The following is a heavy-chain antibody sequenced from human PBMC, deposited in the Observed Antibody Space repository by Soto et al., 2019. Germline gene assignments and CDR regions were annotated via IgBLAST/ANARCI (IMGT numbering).Heavy chain of an antibody. V-gene: IGHV3-23*01. Sequence: PGGALGLSFSAPGFTLFSHALSRGPPAPREGGGGGSAISGSGGSTYYADSVKGRFTISRDNSKNTLYLQMNSLRAEDTAVYYCANPYDFWSGYYAPASLAFDIWGQGTMVTVSS. CDR2: ISGSGGST. CDR1: GFTLFSHA. CDR3: ANPYDFWSGYYAPASLAFDI. D-gene: IGHD3-3*01. J-gene: IGHJ3*02.